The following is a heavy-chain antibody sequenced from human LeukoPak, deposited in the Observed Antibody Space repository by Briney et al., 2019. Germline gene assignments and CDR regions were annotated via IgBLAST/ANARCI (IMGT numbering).Heavy chain of an antibody. D-gene: IGHD3-3*01. CDR1: GGSINGYY. CDR3: ARHGADVTTIPDYSYYYMDV. Sequence: SETRSLTCTVSGGSINGYYWSWIRQPPGKGLEWIAYIYSSGSTNYNPSLKSRVTISVDTSKNQVSLKLNSVTAADTAVYYCARHGADVTTIPDYSYYYMDVWGKGTTVTVSS. V-gene: IGHV4-4*09. J-gene: IGHJ6*03. CDR2: IYSSGST.